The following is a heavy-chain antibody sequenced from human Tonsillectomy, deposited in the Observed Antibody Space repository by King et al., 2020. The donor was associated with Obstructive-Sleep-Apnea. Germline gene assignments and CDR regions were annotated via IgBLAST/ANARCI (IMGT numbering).Heavy chain of an antibody. CDR2: IYHSGST. D-gene: IGHD4-23*01. V-gene: IGHV4-4*02. CDR3: ARDRRVKDDAFDI. CDR1: GGSISSSNW. Sequence: VQLQESGPGLVKPSGTLSLTCAVSGGSISSSNWWSWVRQPPGKGLEWIGEIYHSGSTNYNPSLNSRVTISVDKSKNQFSLKLGSVTAADTAVYYCARDRRVKDDAFDIWGQGTMVTVSS. J-gene: IGHJ3*02.